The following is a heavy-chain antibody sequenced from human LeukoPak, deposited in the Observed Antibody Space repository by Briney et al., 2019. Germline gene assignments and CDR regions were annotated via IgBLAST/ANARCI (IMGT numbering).Heavy chain of an antibody. Sequence: GGSLRLSCAASGFTFSSYSMNWVRQAPGKGLEWVAFIRYDGSNKYYADSVKGRFTISRDNSKNTLYLQMNSLRAEDTAVYFCAGGRGWLVDYWGQGTRVTVSS. CDR1: GFTFSSYS. CDR2: IRYDGSNK. CDR3: AGGRGWLVDY. V-gene: IGHV3-30*02. D-gene: IGHD3-22*01. J-gene: IGHJ4*02.